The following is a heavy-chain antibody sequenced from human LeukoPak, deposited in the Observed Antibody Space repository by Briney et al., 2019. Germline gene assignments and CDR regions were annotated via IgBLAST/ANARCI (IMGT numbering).Heavy chain of an antibody. J-gene: IGHJ4*02. V-gene: IGHV4-59*01. D-gene: IGHD6-13*01. CDR1: GGSISSYY. Sequence: SETLSLTCTVSGGSISSYYWSWIRQPPGKGLEWIGYIYYSGSTNYNPSLKSRVTISVDTSENQFSLKLSSVTAADTAVYYCARGRRSSWSSYYFDYWGQGTLVTVSS. CDR3: ARGRRSSWSSYYFDY. CDR2: IYYSGST.